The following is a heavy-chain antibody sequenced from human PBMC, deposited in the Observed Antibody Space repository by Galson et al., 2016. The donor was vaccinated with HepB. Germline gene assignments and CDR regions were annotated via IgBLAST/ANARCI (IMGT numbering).Heavy chain of an antibody. CDR3: ARLTIFGVVTLDY. D-gene: IGHD3-3*01. Sequence: LSLTCTVSGGSINGYYWSWIRQSPGKGLEWIGDIYYSGTTNYNSSLKSRVTISVETSKSQFSLKLTSVTAADTAVYYCARLTIFGVVTLDYWGQGTLATVSS. CDR2: IYYSGTT. CDR1: GGSINGYY. J-gene: IGHJ4*02. V-gene: IGHV4-59*01.